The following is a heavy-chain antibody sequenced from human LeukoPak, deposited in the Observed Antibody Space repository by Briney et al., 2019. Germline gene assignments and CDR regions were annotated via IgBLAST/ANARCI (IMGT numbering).Heavy chain of an antibody. D-gene: IGHD4-17*01. J-gene: IGHJ4*02. V-gene: IGHV3-33*01. CDR3: ARNIRDPVTTRASLVDY. CDR1: GFTFSSYG. CDR2: IWYDGSNK. Sequence: GGSLRLSCAASGFTFSSYGMHWVRQAPGKGLEWVAIIWYDGSNKYYADSVKGRFTISRDNSKNTLYLQMNSLRAEDTAVYYCARNIRDPVTTRASLVDYWGQGTLVTVSS.